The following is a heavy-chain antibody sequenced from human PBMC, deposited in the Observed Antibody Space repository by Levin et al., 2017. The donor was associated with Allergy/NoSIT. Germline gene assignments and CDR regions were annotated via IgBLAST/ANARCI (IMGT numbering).Heavy chain of an antibody. CDR2: ISNDGGNE. V-gene: IGHV3-30*18. CDR3: AKDLVAFGDYDLDC. Sequence: GSLRLSCAASGFNFNRYAMHWVRQAPGKGLEWVAVISNDGGNEHYAESVKGRFTISRDNSKNTLYLQMNSLRSEDTALYYCAKDLVAFGDYDLDCWGQGVLVTVSS. J-gene: IGHJ4*02. D-gene: IGHD4-17*01. CDR1: GFNFNRYA.